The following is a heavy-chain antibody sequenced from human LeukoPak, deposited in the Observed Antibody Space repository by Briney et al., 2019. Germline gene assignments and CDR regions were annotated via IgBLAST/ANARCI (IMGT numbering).Heavy chain of an antibody. J-gene: IGHJ5*02. CDR2: ISGSGGST. V-gene: IGHV3-23*01. CDR1: GFTFSSYA. CDR3: ARGAEVGATTSAGFDP. D-gene: IGHD1-26*01. Sequence: GGSLRLSCAASGFTFSSYAMSWVRQAPGKGLEWVSAISGSGGSTYYADSVKGRFTISRDNAKNSLYLQMNSLRAEDTAVYYCARGAEVGATTSAGFDPWGQGTLVTVSS.